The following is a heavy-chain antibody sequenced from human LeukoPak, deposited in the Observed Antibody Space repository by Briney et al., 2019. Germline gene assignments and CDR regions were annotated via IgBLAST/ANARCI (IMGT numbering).Heavy chain of an antibody. CDR2: IIPIFGTA. Sequence: SVKDSCEASGGTFSSYAISWVRQAPGQGLEWMGGIIPIFGTANYAQKFQGRVTITTDGSTSTAYMELSSLRSEDTAVYYCARVMGSGSYYLFDYWGQGTLVTVSS. V-gene: IGHV1-69*05. CDR1: GGTFSSYA. J-gene: IGHJ4*02. CDR3: ARVMGSGSYYLFDY. D-gene: IGHD1-26*01.